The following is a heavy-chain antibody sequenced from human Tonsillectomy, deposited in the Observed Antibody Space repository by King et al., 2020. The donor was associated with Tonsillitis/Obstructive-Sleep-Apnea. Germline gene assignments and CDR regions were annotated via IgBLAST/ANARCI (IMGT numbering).Heavy chain of an antibody. J-gene: IGHJ5*02. CDR2: IYYSGST. CDR1: GGSISSSSYY. Sequence: QLQESGPGLVKPSETLSLTCTVSGGSISSSSYYWGWIRQPPGKGLEWIGSIYYSGSTYYNPSLKSRVTISVDTSKNQFSLKLSSVTAADTAVYYCASGLRFLRQSTRDWFDPWGQGTLVTVSS. V-gene: IGHV4-39*01. CDR3: ASGLRFLRQSTRDWFDP. D-gene: IGHD3-3*01.